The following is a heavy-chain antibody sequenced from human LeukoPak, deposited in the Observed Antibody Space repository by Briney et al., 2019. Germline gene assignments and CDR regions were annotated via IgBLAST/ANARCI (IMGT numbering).Heavy chain of an antibody. CDR1: GFTFDDYA. D-gene: IGHD6-19*01. CDR3: AKTIAVAGNGDFDY. V-gene: IGHV3-9*01. Sequence: GGSLRLSCAASGFTFDDYAMHWVRQAPGKGLEWVSGISWNSGSIGYADSVKGRFTISRDNAKNSLYLQMNSLRAEDTALYYCAKTIAVAGNGDFDYWGQGTLVTVSS. J-gene: IGHJ4*02. CDR2: ISWNSGSI.